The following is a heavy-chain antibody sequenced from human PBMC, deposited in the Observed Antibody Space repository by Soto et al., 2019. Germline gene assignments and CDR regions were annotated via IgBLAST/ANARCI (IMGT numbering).Heavy chain of an antibody. J-gene: IGHJ4*02. CDR2: INHSGST. D-gene: IGHD4-17*01. V-gene: IGHV4-34*01. CDR1: GGSFSGYY. Sequence: QVQLQQWGAGLLKPSETLSLTCAVYGGSFSGYYWSWIRQPPGKGLEWIGEINHSGSTNYNPSLKSRVTITVDTSKNQFSLKLSSVTAADTAVYYCASPFAGYGDYGYYFDYWGQGTLVTVSS. CDR3: ASPFAGYGDYGYYFDY.